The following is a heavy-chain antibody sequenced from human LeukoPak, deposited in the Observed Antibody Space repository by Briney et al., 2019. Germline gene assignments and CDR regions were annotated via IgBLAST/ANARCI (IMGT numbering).Heavy chain of an antibody. J-gene: IGHJ4*02. CDR1: GYTFTDYA. Sequence: ASVKVSCKASGYTFTDYALHWLRQAPGQSLEWMGWTNGATGNTRFSQDFQGRLTITIDTSASTAFLDLSSLRSDDTAVYYCARSPGGNARTWLDYWGQGTLVTVSS. D-gene: IGHD4-23*01. V-gene: IGHV1-3*01. CDR3: ARSPGGNARTWLDY. CDR2: TNGATGNT.